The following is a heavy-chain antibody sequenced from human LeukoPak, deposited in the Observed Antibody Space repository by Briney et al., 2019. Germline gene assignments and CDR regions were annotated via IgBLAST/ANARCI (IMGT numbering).Heavy chain of an antibody. CDR1: GFTFDDYG. J-gene: IGHJ4*02. V-gene: IGHV3-20*04. CDR2: INWNGGST. CDR3: ARDGGSYSDY. D-gene: IGHD1-26*01. Sequence: GGSLRLSCAASGFTFDDYGMSWVRQAPGKGLEWVSGINWNGGSTGYADSVKGRFTISRDNAKSSLYLQMNSLRAEDTASYYCARDGGSYSDYWGQGTLVTVSS.